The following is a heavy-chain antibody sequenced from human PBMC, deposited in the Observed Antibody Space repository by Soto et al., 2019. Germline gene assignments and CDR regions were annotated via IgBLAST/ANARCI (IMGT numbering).Heavy chain of an antibody. CDR2: ISGGGDSA. J-gene: IGHJ6*02. D-gene: IGHD2-15*01. V-gene: IGHV3-23*01. Sequence: EVQLLESGXXLXXXXXXLRLSCAASGFTFSRHAMSWVRQAPGKGLEWVSAISGGGDSAYHADSVKGRFTISRDNSKNTLCRQMNSLRAEDTALYYCAKAGGSTWDYGMDVWGQGTTVTVSS. CDR3: AKAGGSTWDYGMDV. CDR1: GFTFSRHA.